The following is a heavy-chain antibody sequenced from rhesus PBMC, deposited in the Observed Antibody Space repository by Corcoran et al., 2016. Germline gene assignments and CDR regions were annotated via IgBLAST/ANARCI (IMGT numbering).Heavy chain of an antibody. J-gene: IGHJ4*01. CDR1: GGSISHRYW. CDR3: ATDLKT. CDR2: ISGSGTKP. Sequence: QVQLQESGPGVLKPSETLSLTCAFSGGSISHRYWWPWIRQPPGKGPEWIGYISGSGTKPNYNPTLKSRVTISKDTSNTQFSLKLNSVTAADTAVYYCATDLKTWGQGVLVTVSS. V-gene: IGHV4S10*01.